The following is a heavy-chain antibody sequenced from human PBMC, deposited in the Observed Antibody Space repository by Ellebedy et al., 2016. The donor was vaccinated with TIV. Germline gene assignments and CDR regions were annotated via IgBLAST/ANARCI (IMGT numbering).Heavy chain of an antibody. J-gene: IGHJ4*02. Sequence: PGGSLRLSCAASGFTVSSNYMSWVRQAPGKGLDWVSVIYSGGGTYYADSVKGLFTISRDNSKNTLYLQMNSLRAEDTAVYYCARVDSGYSYGFRPFDYWGQGTLVTVSS. D-gene: IGHD5-18*01. CDR3: ARVDSGYSYGFRPFDY. V-gene: IGHV3-53*01. CDR1: GFTVSSNY. CDR2: IYSGGGT.